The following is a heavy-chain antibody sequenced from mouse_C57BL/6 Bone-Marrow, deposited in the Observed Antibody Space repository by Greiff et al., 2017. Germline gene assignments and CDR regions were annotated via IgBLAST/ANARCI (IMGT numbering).Heavy chain of an antibody. Sequence: VQLQQPGAELVKPGASVKLSCKASGYTFTSYWMHWVKQRPGQGLEWIGMIHPNSGSTNYNEKFKSKATLTVDKSSSTAYMQLSSLTSEDSAVYYCAVYYGNLWFAYWGQGTLVTVSA. CDR2: IHPNSGST. CDR3: AVYYGNLWFAY. J-gene: IGHJ3*01. CDR1: GYTFTSYW. V-gene: IGHV1-64*01. D-gene: IGHD2-1*01.